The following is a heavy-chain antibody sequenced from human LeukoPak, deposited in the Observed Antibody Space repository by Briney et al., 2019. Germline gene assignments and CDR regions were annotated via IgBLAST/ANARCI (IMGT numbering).Heavy chain of an antibody. CDR1: GFTFSSYA. D-gene: IGHD2-2*01. CDR2: ISGSGGST. CDR3: ANADIVVVPFDY. J-gene: IGHJ4*02. V-gene: IGHV3-23*01. Sequence: PGGSPRLSCAASGFTFSSYAMSWVRQAPGKGLEWVSAISGSGGSTYYADSVKGRFTISRDNSKNTLYLQMNSLRAEDTAVYYCANADIVVVPFDYWGQGTLVTVSS.